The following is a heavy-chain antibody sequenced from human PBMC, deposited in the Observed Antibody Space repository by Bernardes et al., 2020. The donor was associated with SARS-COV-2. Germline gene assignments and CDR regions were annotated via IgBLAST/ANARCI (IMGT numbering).Heavy chain of an antibody. V-gene: IGHV3-30-3*01. CDR3: AGELGDYGMDV. Sequence: GGSLRLSCAASGFTFSSSAMHWVRQAPGKGLEWVAVISYDGSHKYYADSVKGRFTISRDNSKNTLYLQMNSLRAEDTAVYYCAGELGDYGMDVWCQGTTVTVSS. CDR2: ISYDGSHK. CDR1: GFTFSSSA. D-gene: IGHD7-27*01. J-gene: IGHJ6*02.